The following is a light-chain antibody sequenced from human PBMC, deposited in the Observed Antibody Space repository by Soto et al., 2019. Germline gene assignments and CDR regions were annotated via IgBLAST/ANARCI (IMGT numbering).Light chain of an antibody. V-gene: IGKV1-27*01. CDR2: AAS. CDR1: QAISNF. Sequence: DFPMTQSPSSLSASVGDRVTITCRASQAISNFLAWYQQKPGKVPELLISAASTLQSGVPSRFSGSGSGTDFTLTISSLQPGDVATYYCQQLFMYPPTFGPGTKVDIK. J-gene: IGKJ3*01. CDR3: QQLFMYPPT.